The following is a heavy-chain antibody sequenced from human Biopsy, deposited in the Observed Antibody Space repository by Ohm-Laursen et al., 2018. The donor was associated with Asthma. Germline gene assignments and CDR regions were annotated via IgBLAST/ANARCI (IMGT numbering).Heavy chain of an antibody. CDR2: TNERGVT. CDR1: PGSFSGFF. Sequence: TLSLTCDVYPGSFSGFFWTWIRQSPGKGLEWIGETNERGVTNNNPSLKSQVIISIDTYWNRVSLKLTSVTAADMAVYYCARGPELDVWGQGTTVTVSS. CDR3: ARGPELDV. J-gene: IGHJ6*02. V-gene: IGHV4-34*01.